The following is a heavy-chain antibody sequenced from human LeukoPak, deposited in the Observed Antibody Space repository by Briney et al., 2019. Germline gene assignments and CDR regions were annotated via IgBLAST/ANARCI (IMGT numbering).Heavy chain of an antibody. J-gene: IGHJ5*02. V-gene: IGHV3-23*01. CDR1: GFIFKSFG. CDR3: ARPLRVTMIRGAAFRASSDFDP. Sequence: GGSLRLSCAASGFIFKSFGMNWVRQAPGKGLEWVSAISGYGISTYYADSVRGRFTVSRDNSKNTLSLQMNSLRVEDTAVYYCARPLRVTMIRGAAFRASSDFDPWGQGTLVTASS. D-gene: IGHD3-10*01. CDR2: ISGYGIST.